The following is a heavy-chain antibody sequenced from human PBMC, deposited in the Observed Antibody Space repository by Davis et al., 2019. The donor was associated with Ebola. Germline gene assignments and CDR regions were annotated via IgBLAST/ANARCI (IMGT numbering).Heavy chain of an antibody. J-gene: IGHJ1*01. D-gene: IGHD3-22*01. CDR1: GFSLSTSGEG. Sequence: SGPTLVKPTQTLTLTCTFSGFSLSTSGEGVGWIRQPPGKALEWLALIYWDDDKRYSPSLKSRLTITKDTSKNQVVLTMTNMDPVDTATYYCAHSPSSGYPRYFQHWGQGTLVTVSS. V-gene: IGHV2-5*02. CDR3: AHSPSSGYPRYFQH. CDR2: IYWDDDK.